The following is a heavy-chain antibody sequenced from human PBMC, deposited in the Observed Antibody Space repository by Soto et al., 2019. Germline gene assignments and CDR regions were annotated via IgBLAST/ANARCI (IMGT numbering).Heavy chain of an antibody. D-gene: IGHD6-19*01. J-gene: IGHJ4*02. CDR2: INDGGST. CDR1: GGSISYYY. CDR3: ARGGGSSDV. Sequence: SETLSLTCSVSGGSISYYYWSWIRQSPGKRLQWIGNINDGGSTNYNPSLKSRVTISVDTSKNQVSLKLSSASAADTAVYYCARGGGSSDVWGQGILVTVLL. V-gene: IGHV4-59*01.